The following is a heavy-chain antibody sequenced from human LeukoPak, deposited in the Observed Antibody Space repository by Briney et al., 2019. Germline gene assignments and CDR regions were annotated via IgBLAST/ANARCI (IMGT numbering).Heavy chain of an antibody. CDR2: INHSGST. CDR1: GGSFSGYY. V-gene: IGHV4-34*01. D-gene: IGHD3-16*02. Sequence: SETLSLTCAVYGGSFSGYYWSWIRQPPGKGLEWIGEINHSGSTNYNPSLKSRVTISVDTSKSQFSLKLSSVTAADTAVYYCAREGYYDYVWGSYRYSGPIDYWGQGTLVTVSS. J-gene: IGHJ4*02. CDR3: AREGYYDYVWGSYRYSGPIDY.